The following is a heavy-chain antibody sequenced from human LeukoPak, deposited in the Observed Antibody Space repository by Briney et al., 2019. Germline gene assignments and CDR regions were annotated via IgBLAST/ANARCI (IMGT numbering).Heavy chain of an antibody. Sequence: ASVKVSCKASGGTFSSYAISWVRQAPGQGLEWMGGIIPIFGTANYAQKFQGRVTMTTDTSTSTAYMELRSLRSDDTAVYYCARDSQWLVQWWAFDIWGQGTMVTVSS. CDR1: GGTFSSYA. CDR2: IIPIFGTA. CDR3: ARDSQWLVQWWAFDI. D-gene: IGHD6-19*01. V-gene: IGHV1-69*05. J-gene: IGHJ3*02.